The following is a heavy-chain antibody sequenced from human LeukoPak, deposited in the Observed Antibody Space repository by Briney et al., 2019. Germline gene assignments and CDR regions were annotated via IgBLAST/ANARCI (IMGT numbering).Heavy chain of an antibody. CDR1: GGTFSSYA. CDR2: IIPIFGTA. J-gene: IGHJ6*02. V-gene: IGHV1-69*13. CDR3: ARDPGYGMDV. Sequence: GASVNVSCKASGGTFSSYAISWVRQAPGQGLEWMGGIIPIFGTANYAQKFQGRVTITADESTSTAYMELSSLRSEDTAVYYCARDPGYGMDVWGQGTTVTVSS. D-gene: IGHD1-14*01.